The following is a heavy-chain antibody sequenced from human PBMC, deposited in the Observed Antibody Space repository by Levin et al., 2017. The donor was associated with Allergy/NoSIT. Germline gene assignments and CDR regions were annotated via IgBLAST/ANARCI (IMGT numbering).Heavy chain of an antibody. D-gene: IGHD4-17*01. CDR2: ISSSSSYI. V-gene: IGHV3-21*01. CDR1: GFTFSSYS. Sequence: LSLTCAASGFTFSSYSMNWVRQAPGKGLEWVSSISSSSSYIYYADSVKGRFTISRDNAKNSLYLQMNSLRAEDTAVYYCARDGGGTVTTLNYGMDVWGQGTTVTVSS. CDR3: ARDGGGTVTTLNYGMDV. J-gene: IGHJ6*02.